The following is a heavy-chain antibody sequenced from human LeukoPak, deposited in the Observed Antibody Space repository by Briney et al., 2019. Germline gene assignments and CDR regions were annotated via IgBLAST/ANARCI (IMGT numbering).Heavy chain of an antibody. CDR1: GGSISSSTYF. CDR3: ARGGYYGSGNDFRFDP. Sequence: SETLSLTCTVSGGSISSSTYFWGWIRQPPGKGLEWIGTIYYSGSTYYNPSLKSRVTISVETSKNQFSLKLKSVTAADTAVYYCARGGYYGSGNDFRFDPWGQGTLVTVSS. J-gene: IGHJ5*02. D-gene: IGHD3-10*01. CDR2: IYYSGST. V-gene: IGHV4-39*07.